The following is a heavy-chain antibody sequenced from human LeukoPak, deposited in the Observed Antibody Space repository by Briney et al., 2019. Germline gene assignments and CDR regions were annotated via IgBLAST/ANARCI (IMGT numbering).Heavy chain of an antibody. CDR3: ARAYYYDSSAAIDY. D-gene: IGHD3-22*01. J-gene: IGHJ4*02. Sequence: SETLSLTCAVSGGSISSGGYSWSWIRQPPGKGLEWIGYIYYSGSTNYNPSLKSRVTISVDTSKNVFSLKLTSVTAADTAVYYCARAYYYDSSAAIDYWGQGILVTVSS. V-gene: IGHV4-61*03. CDR1: GGSISSGGYS. CDR2: IYYSGST.